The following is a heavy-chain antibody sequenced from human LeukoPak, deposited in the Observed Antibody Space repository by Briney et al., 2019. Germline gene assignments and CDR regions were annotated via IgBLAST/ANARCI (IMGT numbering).Heavy chain of an antibody. Sequence: GGSLRLSCTASRFTFSTYAMSWVRQAPGKGLGWVSCISGSGDTTYYTGSVKGRFTISRDNSKNALYLQMSSLRAEITAVYYCAKSQRNDQQVVQRIDYWGQGTLVTVSS. CDR2: ISGSGDTT. D-gene: IGHD2-2*01. CDR3: AKSQRNDQQVVQRIDY. V-gene: IGHV3-23*01. CDR1: RFTFSTYA. J-gene: IGHJ4*02.